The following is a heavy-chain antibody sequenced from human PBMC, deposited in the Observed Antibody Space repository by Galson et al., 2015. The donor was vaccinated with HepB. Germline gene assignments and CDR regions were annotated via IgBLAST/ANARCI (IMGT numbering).Heavy chain of an antibody. Sequence: SLRLSCAASGFTFSDYYMHWVRQAPGKGLEWVAVVWYDGSNKYYADSVKGRFTISRDNSKNTLYLQMNSLRAEDTAVYYCAREASGGSSTSCLDVWGHGTTATVAS. D-gene: IGHD2-2*01. V-gene: IGHV3-33*08. CDR2: VWYDGSNK. CDR1: GFTFSDYY. CDR3: AREASGGSSTSCLDV. J-gene: IGHJ6*02.